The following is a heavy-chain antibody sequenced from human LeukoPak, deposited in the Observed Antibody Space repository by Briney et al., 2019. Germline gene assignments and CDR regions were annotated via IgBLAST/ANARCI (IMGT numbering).Heavy chain of an antibody. CDR1: GFTFSNNA. V-gene: IGHV3-21*01. D-gene: IGHD2-2*01. J-gene: IGHJ4*02. CDR3: ARDPTADDY. CDR2: ITSVSSYK. Sequence: PGGSLRLSCKASGFTFSNNAMNWVRQAPGKGLEWVSSITSVSSYKYYADSVKGRFTISRDNAKNSLFLQMNSLRAEDTAIYYCARDPTADDYWGQGTLVTVSS.